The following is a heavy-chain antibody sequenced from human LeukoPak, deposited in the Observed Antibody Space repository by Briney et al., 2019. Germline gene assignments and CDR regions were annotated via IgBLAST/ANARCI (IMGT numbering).Heavy chain of an antibody. CDR2: ISGSSGST. D-gene: IGHD3-22*01. V-gene: IGHV3-23*01. CDR1: GFSLSSYA. J-gene: IGHJ4*02. CDR3: VKEFDSSGYGPPG. Sequence: PPGGSLRLSCAASGFSLSSYAMSWVRQAPGKGPEWVSVISGSSGSTYYADSVKGRFTISRDNSKNTLYLQMNSLRADDTAVYYCVKEFDSSGYGPPGWGQGTLVTVSP.